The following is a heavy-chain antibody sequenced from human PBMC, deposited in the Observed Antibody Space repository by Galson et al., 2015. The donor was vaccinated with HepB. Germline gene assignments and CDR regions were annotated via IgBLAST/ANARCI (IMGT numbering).Heavy chain of an antibody. V-gene: IGHV3-48*04. CDR1: GFTFSIYS. CDR3: TRVADADYGDHSHFDS. J-gene: IGHJ4*02. CDR2: ISSSSSTI. D-gene: IGHD4-17*01. Sequence: SLRLSCAASGFTFSIYSMSWVRQAPGKGLDWVSYISSSSSTIYYADSVNGRFTISRDNAKNSLYLQINSLRAEDTAVYYCTRVADADYGDHSHFDSWGQGTLVTVSS.